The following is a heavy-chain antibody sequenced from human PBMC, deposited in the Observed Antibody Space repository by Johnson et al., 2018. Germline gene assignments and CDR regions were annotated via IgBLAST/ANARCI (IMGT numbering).Heavy chain of an antibody. Sequence: QVQLVQSGAEVKKPGSSVKVSCKASGGTFSSYAISWVRQAPGQGLEWMGGIIPIFGTANYAQKFQGRVTVTADESTGTAYMELSSLRSVDTAVYYRAGDQGAADGMDVWGQGTTVTVSS. D-gene: IGHD6-13*01. V-gene: IGHV1-69*12. J-gene: IGHJ6*02. CDR3: AGDQGAADGMDV. CDR2: IIPIFGTA. CDR1: GGTFSSYA.